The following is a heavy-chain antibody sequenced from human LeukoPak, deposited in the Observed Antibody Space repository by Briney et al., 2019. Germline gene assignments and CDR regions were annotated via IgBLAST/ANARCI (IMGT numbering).Heavy chain of an antibody. Sequence: GGSLRLSCAASGFTVSSNYMSWVRQAPGKGLEWVSVIYSGGSTYYADSVKGRFTISRDNSKNTLYLQMNSLRAEDTAVYYCTTEGGVVPAALPDYWGQGTLVTVSS. CDR3: TTEGGVVPAALPDY. D-gene: IGHD2-2*01. V-gene: IGHV3-66*01. CDR2: IYSGGST. J-gene: IGHJ4*02. CDR1: GFTVSSNY.